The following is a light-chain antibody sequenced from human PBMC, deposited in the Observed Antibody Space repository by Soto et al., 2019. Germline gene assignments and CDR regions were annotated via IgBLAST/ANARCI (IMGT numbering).Light chain of an antibody. CDR3: QQYHIYSWT. J-gene: IGKJ1*01. CDR2: RAS. CDR1: QSISDW. Sequence: DIPMTQSPSTLSASVGDRVTISCRASQSISDWLAWYQQKPGKAPRLLIYRASTLQSGVPSRFRGSGSGTEFTLTISDLQPDDFATYYCQQYHIYSWTFGQGTTVGIK. V-gene: IGKV1-5*03.